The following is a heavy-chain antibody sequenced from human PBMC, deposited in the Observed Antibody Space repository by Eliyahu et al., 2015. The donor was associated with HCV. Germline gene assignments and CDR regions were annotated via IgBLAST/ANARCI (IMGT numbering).Heavy chain of an antibody. D-gene: IGHD3-10*01. Sequence: QVQLQQSGPGLLKPSQTLSLTCAISGDSVSSNTAFWNWIRQSPSRGLEWLGRIYYRSKWYNNNAESVKSRITISPDTSKNQFSLQLNSVTPEDTAVYYCRRGGHPFDVWGQGTMVTVSS. CDR2: IYYRSKWYN. CDR1: GDSVSSNTAF. V-gene: IGHV6-1*01. CDR3: RRGGHPFDV. J-gene: IGHJ3*01.